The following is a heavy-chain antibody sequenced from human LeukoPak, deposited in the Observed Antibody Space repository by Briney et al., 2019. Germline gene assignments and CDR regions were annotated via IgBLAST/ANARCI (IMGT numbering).Heavy chain of an antibody. CDR1: GGSISSYY. D-gene: IGHD3-10*01. V-gene: IGHV4-59*01. J-gene: IGHJ5*02. Sequence: PSESLSLTCTVSGGSISSYYWSWIRQPPGKGLEWIGYIYYSGSTNYNPSLKSRVTISVDTSKNQFSLKLSSVTAADTAVYYCARNYYGSGLNHGLDPWGQGTLVTVSS. CDR2: IYYSGST. CDR3: ARNYYGSGLNHGLDP.